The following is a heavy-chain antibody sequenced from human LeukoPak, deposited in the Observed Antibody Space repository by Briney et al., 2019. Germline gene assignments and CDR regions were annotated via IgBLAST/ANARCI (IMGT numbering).Heavy chain of an antibody. J-gene: IGHJ3*02. Sequence: GGSLRLSCAASGFTFSGSAMHWVRQASGKGLEWVGRIGSEANSYATTYAASVKGRFTISRDAPKITAYLQMNSLKTEDTAIYYCTRRSGSWNDAFDIWGQGTMVTVPS. CDR3: TRRSGSWNDAFDI. V-gene: IGHV3-73*01. CDR2: IGSEANSYAT. D-gene: IGHD6-13*01. CDR1: GFTFSGSA.